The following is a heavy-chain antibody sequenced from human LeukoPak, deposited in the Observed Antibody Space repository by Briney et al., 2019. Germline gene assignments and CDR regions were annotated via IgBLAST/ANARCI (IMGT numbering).Heavy chain of an antibody. D-gene: IGHD3-10*01. Sequence: GASVKVSCKASGYTFTSYGISWVRQAPGQGLEWMGWISAYNGNTNYAQKLQGRVTMTRDTSISTAYMELSRLRSDDTAVYYCARATGRVVRGITWRYFDYWGQGTLVTVSS. CDR1: GYTFTSYG. J-gene: IGHJ4*02. V-gene: IGHV1-18*01. CDR3: ARATGRVVRGITWRYFDY. CDR2: ISAYNGNT.